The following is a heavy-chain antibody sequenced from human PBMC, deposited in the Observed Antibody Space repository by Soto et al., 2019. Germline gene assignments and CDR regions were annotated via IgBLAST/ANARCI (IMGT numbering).Heavy chain of an antibody. V-gene: IGHV4-39*01. J-gene: IGHJ5*02. CDR2: ISYTGST. D-gene: IGHD1-26*01. Sequence: SETLSLTCNVYGGSIRGTNYYWGWIRQSPGKGLAWIGSISYTGSTYYNPSLKSRVNMSVDTSKNLFSLRLSSVTAADTTVYFCARHIPAGTTTRGYMNWFDPWGQGTLVTVSS. CDR3: ARHIPAGTTTRGYMNWFDP. CDR1: GGSIRGTNYY.